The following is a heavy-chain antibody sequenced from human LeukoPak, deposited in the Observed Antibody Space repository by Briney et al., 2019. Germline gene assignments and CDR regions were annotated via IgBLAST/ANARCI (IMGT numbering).Heavy chain of an antibody. J-gene: IGHJ4*02. V-gene: IGHV3-23*01. CDR1: GFTFSSYA. D-gene: IGHD6-19*01. Sequence: GGSLRLSCAASGFTFSSYAMSWVRQAPGKGLEWVSAISGSGGSTYYADSVKGRLTISRDNSKNTLYLQMNSLRAEDTAVYYRAKSWRQWLVQDYFDYWGQGTLVTVSS. CDR2: ISGSGGST. CDR3: AKSWRQWLVQDYFDY.